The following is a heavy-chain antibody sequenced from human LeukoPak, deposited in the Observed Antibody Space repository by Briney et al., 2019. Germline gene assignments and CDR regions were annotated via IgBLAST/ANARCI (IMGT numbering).Heavy chain of an antibody. D-gene: IGHD4-17*01. CDR2: IYYSGST. CDR3: ARLLNDYGDFYFDY. Sequence: SETLSLTCTVSGGSISSSSYYWGWIRQPPGKGLEWIGSIYYSGSTYYNPSLKSRVTISVDTSKNQFSLKLSSVTAADTAVYYCARLLNDYGDFYFDYWGQGTLVTVSS. J-gene: IGHJ4*02. V-gene: IGHV4-39*01. CDR1: GGSISSSSYY.